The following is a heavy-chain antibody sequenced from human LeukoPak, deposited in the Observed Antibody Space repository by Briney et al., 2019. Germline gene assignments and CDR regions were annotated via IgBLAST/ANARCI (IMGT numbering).Heavy chain of an antibody. Sequence: GGSLRLSCAASGFTLSDYDIHWVRQPIGKGLDWVSGLGSAGDKYHAGSERGRFTISREDAENSVYLQMNGLRPEDTAIYYCARAKRETSTRPWTSGMDVWGQGARVTVSS. CDR3: ARAKRETSTRPWTSGMDV. CDR2: LGSAGDK. CDR1: GFTLSDYD. J-gene: IGHJ6*02. V-gene: IGHV3-13*01. D-gene: IGHD3/OR15-3a*01.